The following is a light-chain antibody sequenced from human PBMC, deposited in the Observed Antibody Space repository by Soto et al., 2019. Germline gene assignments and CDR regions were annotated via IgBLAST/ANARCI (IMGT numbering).Light chain of an antibody. CDR2: DVS. J-gene: IGLJ1*01. CDR3: SSYPSSFYV. CDR1: SSDVGGYNF. Sequence: QSALTQPASVSGSPGQSITISCTGTSSDVGGYNFVSWYQQHPGKAPKLMIYDVSDRPSGVSNRLSGSKSGNTASLTISGLQAEDEADYYCSSYPSSFYVFGTGTKVTV. V-gene: IGLV2-14*01.